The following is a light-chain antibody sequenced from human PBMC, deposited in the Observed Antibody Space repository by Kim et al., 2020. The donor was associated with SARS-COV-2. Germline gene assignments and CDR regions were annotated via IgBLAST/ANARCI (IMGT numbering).Light chain of an antibody. CDR1: QSVVTD. V-gene: IGKV3-11*01. Sequence: SWSPGERAALSCRASQSVVTDLAWYQQKPGQPPRLLSNDTSNRAYGIPARFSGSGSGTDFTLTISSLGTEDVAIYYCLQRWRWPLTFGGGTKVEI. J-gene: IGKJ4*01. CDR2: DTS. CDR3: LQRWRWPLT.